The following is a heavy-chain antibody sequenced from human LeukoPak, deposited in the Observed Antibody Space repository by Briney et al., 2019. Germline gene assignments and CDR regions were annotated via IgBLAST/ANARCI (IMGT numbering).Heavy chain of an antibody. J-gene: IGHJ6*03. CDR1: GYAITSHF. V-gene: IGHV1-46*01. CDR2: IHPDGETT. Sequence: ASVKVSCKTSGYAITSHFMHWVRQAPGQGLEWVGTIHPDGETTTYGQKFQGRVTMTCDTSTSTVYMDLSSLRSEDTAVYYCARAPADTTISGVARDLYYYYMDVWGKGTTVTVSS. CDR3: ARAPADTTISGVARDLYYYYMDV. D-gene: IGHD3-3*01.